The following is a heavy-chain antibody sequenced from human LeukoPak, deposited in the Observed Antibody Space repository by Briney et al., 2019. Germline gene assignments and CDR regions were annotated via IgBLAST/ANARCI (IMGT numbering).Heavy chain of an antibody. V-gene: IGHV3-21*01. CDR3: ASSWGSAIDF. D-gene: IGHD3-16*01. CDR1: GFTFSSYA. Sequence: GGSLRLSCAASGFTFSSYAMNWVRQAPGKGLEWVSSISSSSSYIYYADSVKGRFTISRDNAKNSLYLQMNSLRAEDTAVYYCASSWGSAIDFWGQGTLVTVSS. CDR2: ISSSSSYI. J-gene: IGHJ4*02.